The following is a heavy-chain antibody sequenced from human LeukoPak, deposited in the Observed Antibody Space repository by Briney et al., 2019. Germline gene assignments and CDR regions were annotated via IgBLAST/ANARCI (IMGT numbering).Heavy chain of an antibody. D-gene: IGHD3-3*01. CDR3: ARVGRDFWSGYYTAPGSPYYYYYMDV. Sequence: PGGSLRLSCAAPGFTFSSYWMSWVRQAPGKGLEWVANIKQDGSEKYYVDSVKGRFTISRDNAKNSLYLQMNSLRAEDTAVYYCARVGRDFWSGYYTAPGSPYYYYYMDVWGKGTTVTVSS. V-gene: IGHV3-7*01. J-gene: IGHJ6*03. CDR2: IKQDGSEK. CDR1: GFTFSSYW.